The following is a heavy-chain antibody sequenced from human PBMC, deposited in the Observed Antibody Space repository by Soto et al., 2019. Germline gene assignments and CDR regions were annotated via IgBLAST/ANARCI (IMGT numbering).Heavy chain of an antibody. V-gene: IGHV4-34*01. Sequence: QVQLQQWGAGLLKPSETLSLTCAVYGGSFSGYYWSWIRQPPGKGLEWIGEINHSGSTNYNPSLKSRVTISVDTSNNQFSLKLSSVTAADTAVYYCAKGHFGELHDYCGQGTLVTVSS. CDR2: INHSGST. CDR1: GGSFSGYY. J-gene: IGHJ4*02. CDR3: AKGHFGELHDY. D-gene: IGHD1-26*01.